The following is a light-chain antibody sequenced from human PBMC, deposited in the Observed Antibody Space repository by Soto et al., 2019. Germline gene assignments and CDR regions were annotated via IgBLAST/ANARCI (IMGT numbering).Light chain of an antibody. CDR2: EAI. Sequence: QSVLTQPASVSGSPGQSITISCTGTNSDVGSYNLVSWYQQHPGKAPKLLIYEAIKRPSGVSNRFSGSKSGNTASLTIPGLQAEDDADYYCCSYAGSGTYVFGTGTKLTVL. CDR1: NSDVGSYNL. J-gene: IGLJ1*01. CDR3: CSYAGSGTYV. V-gene: IGLV2-23*01.